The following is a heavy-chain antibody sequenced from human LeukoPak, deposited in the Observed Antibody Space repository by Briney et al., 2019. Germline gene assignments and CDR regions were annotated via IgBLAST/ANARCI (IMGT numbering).Heavy chain of an antibody. Sequence: PSETLSLTCAVYGGSFSGYYWSWIRQPPGKGLEWIGEINHSGSTNYNPSLKSRVTISVDTSKNQFSLKLSSVTAADTAVYYCARSGDYANYWGQGTLVTVPS. CDR1: GGSFSGYY. CDR3: ARSGDYANY. CDR2: INHSGST. V-gene: IGHV4-34*01. J-gene: IGHJ4*02. D-gene: IGHD2-21*02.